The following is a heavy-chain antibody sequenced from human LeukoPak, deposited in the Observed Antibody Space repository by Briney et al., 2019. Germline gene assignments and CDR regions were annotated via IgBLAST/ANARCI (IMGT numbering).Heavy chain of an antibody. CDR1: GFTFISCA. CDR3: ASSAARWFGEQTGLNYYYDGMDY. CDR2: ISGSGGST. J-gene: IGHJ6*02. Sequence: PGGSLILISAASGFTFISCARSWVRQAPGKGLEWVSVISGSGGSTYYADSVKGRFTISRDNSKNTLYLHMNSLRAEDTAVYYCASSAARWFGEQTGLNYYYDGMDYWGQGTTVTVSS. D-gene: IGHD3-10*01. V-gene: IGHV3-23*01.